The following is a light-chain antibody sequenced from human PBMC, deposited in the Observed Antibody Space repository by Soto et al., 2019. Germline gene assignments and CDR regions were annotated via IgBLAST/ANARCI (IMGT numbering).Light chain of an antibody. CDR2: EAF. V-gene: IGLV2-14*01. CDR1: SSDVGGYNY. CDR3: SSYTGSNTLV. Sequence: QSALTQPASVSGSPGQSIAISCTGTSSDVGGYNYVSWYQQHPGKAPKLIIYEAFNRPSGVSNRFSGSKSGNTASLTISGLQAEDEADYYCSSYTGSNTLVFGGGTQLT. J-gene: IGLJ2*01.